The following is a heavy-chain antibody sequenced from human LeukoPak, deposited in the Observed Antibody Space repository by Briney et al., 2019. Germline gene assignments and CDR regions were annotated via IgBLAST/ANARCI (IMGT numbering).Heavy chain of an antibody. V-gene: IGHV7-4-1*02. CDR3: ARARYCIGSTCPAGYYGMDV. D-gene: IGHD2-15*01. Sequence: ASVKVSCKASGYTFNSYALDWVRQAPGQGLEWMGWINTNTGNPTYAQGFTGRFVFSLDTSVSTAYLEISSLKAEDTAVYYCARARYCIGSTCPAGYYGMDVWGQGATVTVSS. CDR2: INTNTGNP. CDR1: GYTFNSYA. J-gene: IGHJ6*02.